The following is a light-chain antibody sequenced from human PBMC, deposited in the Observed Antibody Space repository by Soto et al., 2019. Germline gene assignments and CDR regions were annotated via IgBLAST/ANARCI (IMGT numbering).Light chain of an antibody. Sequence: SYELTQPPSVYVSPGQTASITCSGDKLGDKYACWYQQKPGQSPVLVIYQDSKRPSGIPERFSGSNSGNTATLTISGTQAMDEADYYCQAWDSSTGPNYVFGTGTKLTVL. V-gene: IGLV3-1*01. J-gene: IGLJ1*01. CDR2: QDS. CDR3: QAWDSSTGPNYV. CDR1: KLGDKY.